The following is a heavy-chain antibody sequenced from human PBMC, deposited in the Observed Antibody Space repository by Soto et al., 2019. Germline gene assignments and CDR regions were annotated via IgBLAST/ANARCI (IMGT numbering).Heavy chain of an antibody. CDR1: GFTFSSYE. CDR2: ISSSGSTI. CDR3: ASKQQLVAGAFDI. J-gene: IGHJ3*02. D-gene: IGHD6-13*01. V-gene: IGHV3-48*03. Sequence: GGSLRLSCAASGFTFSSYEINWVRQAPGKGLEWVSYISSSGSTIYYADSVKGRFTISRDNAKNSLYLQMNSLRAEDTAVYYCASKQQLVAGAFDIWGQGTMVTVSS.